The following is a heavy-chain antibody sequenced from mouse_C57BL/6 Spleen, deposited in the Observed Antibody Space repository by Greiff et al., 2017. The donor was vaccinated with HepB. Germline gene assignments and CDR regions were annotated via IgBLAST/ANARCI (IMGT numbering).Heavy chain of an antibody. D-gene: IGHD1-1*01. J-gene: IGHJ4*01. CDR1: GLTFSSYT. V-gene: IGHV5-9*01. CDR3: ARGLGSSYRYYAMDY. Sequence: EVMLVESGGGLVKPGGSLKLSCAASGLTFSSYTMSWVRQTPEKRLEWVATISGGGGNTYYPDSVKGRFTISRDNAKNTLYLQMSSLRSEDTALYYCARGLGSSYRYYAMDYWGQGTSVTVSS. CDR2: ISGGGGNT.